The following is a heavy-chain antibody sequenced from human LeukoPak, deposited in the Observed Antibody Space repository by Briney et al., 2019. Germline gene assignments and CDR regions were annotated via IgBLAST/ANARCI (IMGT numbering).Heavy chain of an antibody. Sequence: GGSLRLSCAASGFTVSSNQISWVRQAPGKGLEWVSVIYSGGGTYYADSVKGRFSISRDNSKNTLYLQMNSLRAEDTAVYYCARKTWTQVWHEDYWGQGTLVTVSS. CDR3: ARKTWTQVWHEDY. CDR2: IYSGGGT. J-gene: IGHJ4*02. CDR1: GFTVSSNQ. V-gene: IGHV3-66*01. D-gene: IGHD5-18*01.